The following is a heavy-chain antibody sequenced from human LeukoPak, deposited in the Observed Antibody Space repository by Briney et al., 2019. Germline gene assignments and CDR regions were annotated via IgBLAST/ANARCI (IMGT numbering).Heavy chain of an antibody. CDR3: ARTYYYGSGSYYHMDV. Sequence: SETLSLTCTVSGGSISSGSYYWSWIRQPAGKGLEWIGRIYTSGSTNYNPSLKSRVTISVDTSKNQFSLKLSSVTAADTAVYYCARTYYYGSGSYYHMDVWGKGTTVTISS. CDR1: GGSISSGSYY. D-gene: IGHD3-10*01. CDR2: IYTSGST. J-gene: IGHJ6*03. V-gene: IGHV4-61*02.